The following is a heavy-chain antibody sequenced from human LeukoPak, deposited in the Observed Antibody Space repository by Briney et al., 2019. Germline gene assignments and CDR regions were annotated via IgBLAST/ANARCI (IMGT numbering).Heavy chain of an antibody. J-gene: IGHJ4*02. CDR2: IKPKTDGETT. D-gene: IGHD2-21*01. CDR3: ITPLPYSAQ. CDR1: GFIVSGDF. V-gene: IGHV3-15*01. Sequence: GGSLRLSCAASGFIVSGDFMSWVRQAPGKGLEWVGRIKPKTDGETTEYAAPVKDRFSISRDDSKSMMYLQMNSLKTEDTAVYYCITPLPYSAQGGQGTLVTVSS.